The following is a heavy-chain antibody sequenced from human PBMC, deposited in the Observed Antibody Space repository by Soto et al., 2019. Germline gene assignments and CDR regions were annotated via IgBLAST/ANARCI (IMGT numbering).Heavy chain of an antibody. J-gene: IGHJ4*02. V-gene: IGHV3-30*18. CDR3: AKGGGDSQYYFDY. D-gene: IGHD2-21*02. Sequence: GGSLRLSCAASGFTFSSYGMHWVRQAPGKGLEWVAVISFDGSNKFYADSVKGRFTISRDNSKNTLFLQMNSLRAEDTAVYYCAKGGGDSQYYFDYWGQGTLVTVSS. CDR1: GFTFSSYG. CDR2: ISFDGSNK.